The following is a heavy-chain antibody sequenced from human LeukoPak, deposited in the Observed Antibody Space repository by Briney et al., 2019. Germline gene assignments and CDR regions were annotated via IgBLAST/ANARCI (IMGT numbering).Heavy chain of an antibody. CDR1: GGSISSSSYY. D-gene: IGHD3-10*01. J-gene: IGHJ6*03. V-gene: IGHV4-39*01. Sequence: PSETLSLTCTVSGGSISSSSYYWGWIRQPPWKGLEWIGSIYYSGSTYYNPSLKSRVTISVDTSKNQFSLKLSSVTAAATAVYYCARGGGMVRGVMSYYYYYMDVWGKGTTVTVSS. CDR3: ARGGGMVRGVMSYYYYYMDV. CDR2: IYYSGST.